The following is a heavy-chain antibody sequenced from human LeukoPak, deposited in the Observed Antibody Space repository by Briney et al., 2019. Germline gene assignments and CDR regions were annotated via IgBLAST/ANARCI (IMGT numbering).Heavy chain of an antibody. CDR1: GFTFSSYN. CDR2: ISSSSSYI. CDR3: ARDEWGDAFDI. Sequence: GGSLRLSCAASGFTFSSYNMNWVRQAPGKGLEWVSSISSSSSYIHSADSVRGRFTISRDNAKNSLFLQMNSLRAEDTAVYYCARDEWGDAFDIWGQGTMVTVFS. J-gene: IGHJ3*02. D-gene: IGHD1-26*01. V-gene: IGHV3-21*01.